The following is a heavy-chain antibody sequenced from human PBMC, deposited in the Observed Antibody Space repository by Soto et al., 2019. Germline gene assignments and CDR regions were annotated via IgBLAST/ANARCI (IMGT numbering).Heavy chain of an antibody. J-gene: IGHJ6*02. V-gene: IGHV3-33*01. D-gene: IGHD6-19*01. CDR3: ARPLVAPVAGPYYYGMDV. CDR1: GFTFNSYG. CDR2: IWYDGNTK. Sequence: QIQLVESGGGVVQPGRSLRLSCTASGFTFNSYGLNWVRQAPGKGLVWVAVIWYDGNTKYYADSVKGRFTISRDNLRSTVYLQMNCLTAEDTAVYYCARPLVAPVAGPYYYGMDVWGQGTTVTVSS.